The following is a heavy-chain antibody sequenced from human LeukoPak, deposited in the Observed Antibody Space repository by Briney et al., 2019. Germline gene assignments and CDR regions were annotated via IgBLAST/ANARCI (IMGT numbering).Heavy chain of an antibody. V-gene: IGHV4-39*07. CDR2: IYYSGST. CDR1: GGSISSSSYY. CDR3: ARDLILDYGDYEEVTDY. Sequence: SETLSLTCTVSGGSISSSSYYWGWIRQPPGKGLEWIGSIYYSGSTYYNPSLKSRVTISVDTSKNQFSLKLSSVTAADTAVYYCARDLILDYGDYEEVTDYWGQGTLVTVSS. J-gene: IGHJ4*02. D-gene: IGHD4-17*01.